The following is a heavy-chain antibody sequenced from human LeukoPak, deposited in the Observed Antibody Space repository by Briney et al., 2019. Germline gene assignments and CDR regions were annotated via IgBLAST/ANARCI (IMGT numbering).Heavy chain of an antibody. J-gene: IGHJ3*02. Sequence: SEALSLTCTVSGGSISSSSYYWGWIRQPPGKGLEWIGSIYYSGSTYYNPSLKSRVIISVDTSKNQFSLRLSSVTAADTAVYYCARDLYSSRTNDAFVIWGQGTMVTVSS. D-gene: IGHD6-13*01. CDR3: ARDLYSSRTNDAFVI. CDR2: IYYSGST. V-gene: IGHV4-39*07. CDR1: GGSISSSSYY.